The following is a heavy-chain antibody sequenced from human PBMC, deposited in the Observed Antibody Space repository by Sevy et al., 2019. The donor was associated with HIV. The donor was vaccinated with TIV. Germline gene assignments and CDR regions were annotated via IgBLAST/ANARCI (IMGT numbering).Heavy chain of an antibody. CDR3: ARDCSSTSCLWGLDV. CDR1: GFTFSTYW. J-gene: IGHJ6*02. D-gene: IGHD2-2*01. Sequence: GGSLRLSCAVSGFTFSTYWMSWVRQAPGKGLEWVANIKKDGSEKYYVDSVKGRFTISRDNARNSLYLQMNSLRVEDTALYYCARDCSSTSCLWGLDVWGQGTSVTVSS. V-gene: IGHV3-7*03. CDR2: IKKDGSEK.